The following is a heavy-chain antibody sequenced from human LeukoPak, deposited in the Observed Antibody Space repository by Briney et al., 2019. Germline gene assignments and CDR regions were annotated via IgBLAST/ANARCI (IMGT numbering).Heavy chain of an antibody. CDR2: INHSGST. Sequence: SATLSLTCAVYGGSFSGYYWSWIRQPPGKGLEWIGEINHSGSTNYNPSLKSRVTMSVDTSKNQFSLKVNSVNAADTAVYYCARHSDPYDYVWGSYRDYYYMDVWGKGTTVTISS. CDR1: GGSFSGYY. V-gene: IGHV4-34*01. J-gene: IGHJ6*03. CDR3: ARHSDPYDYVWGSYRDYYYMDV. D-gene: IGHD3-16*02.